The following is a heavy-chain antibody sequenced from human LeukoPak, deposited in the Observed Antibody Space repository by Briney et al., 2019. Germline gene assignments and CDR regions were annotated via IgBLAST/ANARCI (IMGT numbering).Heavy chain of an antibody. Sequence: GGSLRLSCTASGFSFRNTWMSWVRQAPGKGLEWVSTLSGSGGTTYYADSVKGRFTISRDNSKSTLYLQINSLKADDTAVYYCAKVITMDRGVFIRAFDYWGQGTLVTVSS. J-gene: IGHJ4*02. D-gene: IGHD3-10*01. CDR3: AKVITMDRGVFIRAFDY. V-gene: IGHV3-23*01. CDR2: LSGSGGTT. CDR1: GFSFRNTW.